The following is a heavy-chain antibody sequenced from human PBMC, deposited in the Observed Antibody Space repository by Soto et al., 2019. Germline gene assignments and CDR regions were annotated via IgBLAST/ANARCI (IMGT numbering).Heavy chain of an antibody. J-gene: IGHJ3*02. CDR1: GDSVSSNSAA. V-gene: IGHV6-1*01. CDR3: ARDSGSYFLGAFDI. CDR2: TYYRSKWYN. D-gene: IGHD1-26*01. Sequence: SQTLSLTCAISGDSVSSNSAAWNWIMHSPSRCLEWLGRTYYRSKWYNDYAVSVKSRITINPDTSKNQFSLQLNSVTPEDTAVYYCARDSGSYFLGAFDIWGQGTMVTVSS.